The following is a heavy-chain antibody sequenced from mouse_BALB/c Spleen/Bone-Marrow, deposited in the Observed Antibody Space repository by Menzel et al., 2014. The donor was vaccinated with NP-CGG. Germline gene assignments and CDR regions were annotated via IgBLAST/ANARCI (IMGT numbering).Heavy chain of an antibody. J-gene: IGHJ3*01. CDR1: GFTFSSYT. CDR3: ARGNGFAY. V-gene: IGHV5-12-2*01. CDR2: ISNGGGST. Sequence: EVQLQESGGGLVQPGGSLKLSCATSGFTFSSYTMSWVRQTPEKRLDWVAYISNGGGSTYYPDTVKGRFIISRDNAKNTLYLQMSSLKSEDTAMYYCARGNGFAYWGQGTLVTVSA.